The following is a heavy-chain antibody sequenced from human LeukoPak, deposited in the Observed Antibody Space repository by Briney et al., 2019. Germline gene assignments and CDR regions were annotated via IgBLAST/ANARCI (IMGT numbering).Heavy chain of an antibody. CDR1: GFTFSSHA. J-gene: IGHJ4*02. Sequence: GGSLRLSCAASGFTFSSHAMSWVRQTPGKGLEWVSTISGSGGSTFYADSVKGRFTISRDNPKNALYLQMNSLRAGDTAVYYCAKGWNGQCDYWGQGTLVTVSS. CDR2: ISGSGGST. CDR3: AKGWNGQCDY. D-gene: IGHD1-1*01. V-gene: IGHV3-23*01.